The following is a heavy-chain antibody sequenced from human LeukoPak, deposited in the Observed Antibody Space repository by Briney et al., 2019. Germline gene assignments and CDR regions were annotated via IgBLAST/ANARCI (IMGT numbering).Heavy chain of an antibody. V-gene: IGHV4-39*07. CDR2: INHSGST. J-gene: IGHJ4*02. CDR1: GGSISSSSYY. CDR3: ARRVWGSYRYTDFDY. D-gene: IGHD3-16*02. Sequence: PSETLSLTCTVSGGSISSSSYYWSWIRQPPGKGLEWIGEINHSGSTNYNPSLKSRVTLSVDTSKNQFSLKLSSVNAADTAVFYCARRVWGSYRYTDFDYWGQGTLVTVSS.